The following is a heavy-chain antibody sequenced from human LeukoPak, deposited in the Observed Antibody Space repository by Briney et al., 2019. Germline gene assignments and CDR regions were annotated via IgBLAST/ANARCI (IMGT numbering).Heavy chain of an antibody. D-gene: IGHD5-18*01. CDR2: IGNTET. Sequence: GGSLRLSYATSGFPFETNAMSWVRQAPGKGLEWVATIGNTETFYADSVTGRFTISRDNSKNTVNLQMNRLRVEDRDIYYCAKDWIQFNRVFDCFDAWGQGTLVTVSS. CDR3: AKDWIQFNRVFDCFDA. J-gene: IGHJ4*02. CDR1: GFPFETNA. V-gene: IGHV3-23*01.